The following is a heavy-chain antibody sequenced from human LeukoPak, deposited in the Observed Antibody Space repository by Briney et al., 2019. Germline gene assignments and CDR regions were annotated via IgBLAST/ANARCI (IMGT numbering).Heavy chain of an antibody. CDR1: GGSIISSTYY. CDR3: AGQGTMVRGVIRRVGWFDP. V-gene: IGHV4-39*01. CDR2: IYYSGST. D-gene: IGHD3-10*01. J-gene: IGHJ5*02. Sequence: PSETLSLTCTVSGGSIISSTYYWGWIRQPPGKGLEWIGSIYYSGSTYYNPSLKSRVTISVDTSKNQFSLKLSSVTAADTAVYYCAGQGTMVRGVIRRVGWFDPWGQGTLVTVSS.